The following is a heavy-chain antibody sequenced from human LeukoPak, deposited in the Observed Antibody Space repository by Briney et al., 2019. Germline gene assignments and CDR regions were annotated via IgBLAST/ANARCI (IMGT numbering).Heavy chain of an antibody. Sequence: GGSLRLSCAASGFTFDDYTMHWVRQAPGKGLEWVSLISWDGGSTYYADSVKGRFTISRDNSKNSLYLQMNSLRTEDTALYYCAKDMGVYCGGDCQSSFDYWGRGTLVTVSS. CDR3: AKDMGVYCGGDCQSSFDY. CDR2: ISWDGGST. V-gene: IGHV3-43*01. D-gene: IGHD2-21*02. J-gene: IGHJ4*02. CDR1: GFTFDDYT.